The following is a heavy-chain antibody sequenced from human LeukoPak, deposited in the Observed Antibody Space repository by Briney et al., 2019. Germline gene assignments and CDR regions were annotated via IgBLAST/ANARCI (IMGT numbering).Heavy chain of an antibody. Sequence: SETLSLTCTVSGGSISSSSYYWSWIRQPPGKGLEWIGYIYYSGSTNYNPSLKSRVTISVDTSKNQFSLRLSSVTAADTAVYYCAREFWNYRSGNLQAFDLWGQGTMVTVSS. CDR3: AREFWNYRSGNLQAFDL. V-gene: IGHV4-61*01. CDR1: GGSISSSSYY. CDR2: IYYSGST. J-gene: IGHJ3*01. D-gene: IGHD3-10*01.